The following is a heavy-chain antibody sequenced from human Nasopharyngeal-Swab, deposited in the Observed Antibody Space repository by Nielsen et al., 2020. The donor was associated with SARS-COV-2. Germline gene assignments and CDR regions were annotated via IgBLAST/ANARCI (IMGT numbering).Heavy chain of an antibody. CDR1: GFTVSSNY. CDR3: ASSGEQQLVPDY. V-gene: IGHV3-66*01. J-gene: IGHJ4*02. CDR2: IYSGGST. D-gene: IGHD6-13*01. Sequence: GESLKISCAASGFTVSSNYMSWDRQAPGKGLEWVSVIYSGGSTYYADSVKGRFTISRDNSKNTLYLQMNSLRAEDTAVYYCASSGEQQLVPDYWGQGTLVTVSS.